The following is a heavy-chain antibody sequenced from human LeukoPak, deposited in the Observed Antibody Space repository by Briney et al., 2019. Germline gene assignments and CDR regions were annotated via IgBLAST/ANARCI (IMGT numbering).Heavy chain of an antibody. CDR3: AGVRADREGYFDY. Sequence: PGGSLRLSCAASGFTFSDYYMSWIRQAPGKGLEWVSYISSSGGTIYYADSVKGRFAISRDNAKNSLYLQMNSLRAEDTAVYYCAGVRADREGYFDYWGQGTLATVSS. CDR2: ISSSGGTI. J-gene: IGHJ4*02. CDR1: GFTFSDYY. V-gene: IGHV3-11*01. D-gene: IGHD6-19*01.